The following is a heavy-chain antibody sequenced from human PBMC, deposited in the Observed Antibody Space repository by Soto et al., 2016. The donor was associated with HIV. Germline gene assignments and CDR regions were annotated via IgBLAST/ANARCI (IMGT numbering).Heavy chain of an antibody. J-gene: IGHJ3*02. CDR2: IYSGGDT. D-gene: IGHD3-22*01. CDR1: EFIVSSNY. Sequence: EVQLVESGGGLVQPGGSLRLSCAASEFIVSSNYMNWVRQAPGQGLEWVSIIYSGGDTNYADSVKGRFTLSRDNSKNTLYLQMNSLRAEDTAVYYCARDLTTAPRGSFDIVGPRDHWSPSLQ. CDR3: ARDLTTAPRGSFDI. V-gene: IGHV3-66*01.